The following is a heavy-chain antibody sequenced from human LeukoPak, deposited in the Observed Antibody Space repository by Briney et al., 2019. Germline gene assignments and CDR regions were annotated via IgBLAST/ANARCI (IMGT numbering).Heavy chain of an antibody. V-gene: IGHV1-18*01. CDR2: ISAYNGNT. CDR1: GYTFTSYG. CDR3: ATTLGLWFGEPIDY. Sequence: ASVKDGCMASGYTFTSYGISWVRQTPGQGLEWMGWISAYNGNTNYAQKLQGRVTMTTDTSTSTDYMELRSLRSDDTAVYYCATTLGLWFGEPIDYWGHGGHLTVSS. D-gene: IGHD3-10*01. J-gene: IGHJ4*01.